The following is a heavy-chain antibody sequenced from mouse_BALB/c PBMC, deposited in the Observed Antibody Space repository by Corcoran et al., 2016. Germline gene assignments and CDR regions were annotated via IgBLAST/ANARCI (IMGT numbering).Heavy chain of an antibody. Sequence: VQLQQSGPELVKPGETVKISCKASGYTFKNYGLNWVKQAPGKGLKWMGWINTYTGEPTYADDFKGRFAFSLETSASTAYLQINNLKKEDTATYFCAREPYAMDYWGQGTSVTVSS. V-gene: IGHV9-3-1*01. CDR1: GYTFKNYG. CDR2: INTYTGEP. D-gene: IGHD6-1*01. J-gene: IGHJ4*01. CDR3: AREPYAMDY.